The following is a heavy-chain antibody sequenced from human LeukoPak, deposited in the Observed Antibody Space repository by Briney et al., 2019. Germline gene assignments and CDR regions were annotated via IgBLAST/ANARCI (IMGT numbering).Heavy chain of an antibody. J-gene: IGHJ3*02. Sequence: ASAKVSCKVSGYTLTELSMHWVRQAPGKGLEWMGGFDPEDGETIYAQKFQGRVTMTEDTSTDTAYMELSSLRSEDTAVYYCATDPRVGATTPVDAFDIWGQGTMVTVSS. CDR1: GYTLTELS. CDR3: ATDPRVGATTPVDAFDI. V-gene: IGHV1-24*01. D-gene: IGHD1-26*01. CDR2: FDPEDGET.